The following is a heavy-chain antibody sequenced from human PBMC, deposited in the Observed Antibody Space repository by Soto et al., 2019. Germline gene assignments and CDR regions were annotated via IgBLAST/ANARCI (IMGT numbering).Heavy chain of an antibody. Sequence: VSVKVSSKASGYSFTNYGIHLVRQAPGQRLEGMGWINASNGNAYYSQKFQGRVTINRDTSASTAHMERSRLRSEYTAFYYCARAPYGGSLDFWGQGILVTVSS. J-gene: IGHJ4*02. CDR2: INASNGNA. D-gene: IGHD4-17*01. V-gene: IGHV1-3*01. CDR1: GYSFTNYG. CDR3: ARAPYGGSLDF.